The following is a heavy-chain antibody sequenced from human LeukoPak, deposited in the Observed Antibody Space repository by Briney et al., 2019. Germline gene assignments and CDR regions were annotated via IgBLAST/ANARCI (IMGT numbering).Heavy chain of an antibody. CDR2: IGYDGNTK. CDR3: AKDRSTNWSLDY. Sequence: GGSLRLSXAASGFTFNKDGMHWVRQAPGKGLEWVTFIGYDGNTKYYADSVRGRFTISRDNLKNTLYLQMNSLRPEDAAVYYCAKDRSTNWSLDYWGQGTLVIVSS. V-gene: IGHV3-30*02. D-gene: IGHD6-13*01. CDR1: GFTFNKDG. J-gene: IGHJ4*02.